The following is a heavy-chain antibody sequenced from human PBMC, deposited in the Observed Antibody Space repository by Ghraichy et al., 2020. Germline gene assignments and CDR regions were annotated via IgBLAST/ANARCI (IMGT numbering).Heavy chain of an antibody. V-gene: IGHV1-69*13. CDR2: IIPIFGTA. J-gene: IGHJ6*02. CDR1: GGTFSSYA. CDR3: ARGGSRFSLNGMDV. Sequence: SVKVSCKASGGTFSSYAISWVRQAPGQGLEWMGGIIPIFGTANYAQKFQGRVTITADESTSTAYMELSSLRSEDTAVYYCARGGSRFSLNGMDVWGQGTTVTVSS. D-gene: IGHD3-3*01.